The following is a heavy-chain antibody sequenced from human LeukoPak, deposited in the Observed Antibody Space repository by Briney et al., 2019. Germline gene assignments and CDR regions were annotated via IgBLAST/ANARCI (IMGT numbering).Heavy chain of an antibody. V-gene: IGHV4-34*01. CDR1: GGSFSGYY. CDR2: INHSGST. Sequence: SETLSLTCAVYGGSFSGYYWSWIRQPPGKGLEWIGEINHSGSTNYNPSLKSRVTISVDTSKNQFSLKLSSVTAADTAVYYCARVYQTVVRYNWLDPWGQGTLVTVSS. D-gene: IGHD4-23*01. J-gene: IGHJ5*02. CDR3: ARVYQTVVRYNWLDP.